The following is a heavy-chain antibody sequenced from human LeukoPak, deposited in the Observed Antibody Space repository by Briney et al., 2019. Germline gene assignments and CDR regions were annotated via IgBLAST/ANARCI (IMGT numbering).Heavy chain of an antibody. CDR1: GFTLSSFG. V-gene: IGHV3-48*01. CDR3: ARGVNYAFDI. CDR2: IRSSSSSI. J-gene: IGHJ3*02. Sequence: GGSLRLSCAASGFTLSSFGMNWVRQAPGKGLEWVSYIRSSSSSIYYADSVKGRFTISRDNNENTLYLQMNSLRPEDTAVYYCARGVNYAFDIWGQGTMVTVSS.